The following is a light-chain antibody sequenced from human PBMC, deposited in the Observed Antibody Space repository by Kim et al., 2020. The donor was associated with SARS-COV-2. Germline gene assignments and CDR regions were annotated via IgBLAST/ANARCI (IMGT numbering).Light chain of an antibody. V-gene: IGKV1D-13*01. CDR1: QGISSA. Sequence: AIQLTQSPSSLSASVGDRVTITCRASQGISSALAWYQQKPGKAPKLLIYDASSLQSGVPSRFSGSGSGTDFTLTISSLQPEDFAIYYCQQFTNNHQLTFGGGTKVDIK. J-gene: IGKJ4*01. CDR2: DAS. CDR3: QQFTNNHQLT.